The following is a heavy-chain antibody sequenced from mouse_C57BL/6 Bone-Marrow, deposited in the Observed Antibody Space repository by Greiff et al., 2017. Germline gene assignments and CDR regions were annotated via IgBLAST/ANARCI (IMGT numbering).Heavy chain of an antibody. V-gene: IGHV1-55*01. J-gene: IGHJ1*03. Sequence: QVQLQQPGAELVKPGASVKMSCKASGYTFTSYWMTWVHQRPGQGLEWIGDIYPGSGSTNYNEKVKSKATVTVDTASSTSNMQLNSLTSEDSAVYYCARPCYSNYWYFDVWGTGTTVTVSS. CDR2: IYPGSGST. CDR3: ARPCYSNYWYFDV. D-gene: IGHD2-5*01. CDR1: GYTFTSYW.